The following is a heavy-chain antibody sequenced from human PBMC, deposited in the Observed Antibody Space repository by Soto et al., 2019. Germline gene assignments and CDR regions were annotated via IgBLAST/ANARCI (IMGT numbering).Heavy chain of an antibody. CDR1: GITFSTYR. CDR3: ARENYDFWSGYYLDY. D-gene: IGHD3-3*01. Sequence: EVQLVESGGGLVQPGGSLRLSCVVSGITFSTYRMHWVRQAPGKGLVWVSHIKSDGTVTHYTDSVRGRFIISRDNAKNTLFLQRNSLGAEDTAVYYCARENYDFWSGYYLDYWGQGTLVTVSS. V-gene: IGHV3-74*01. CDR2: IKSDGTVT. J-gene: IGHJ4*02.